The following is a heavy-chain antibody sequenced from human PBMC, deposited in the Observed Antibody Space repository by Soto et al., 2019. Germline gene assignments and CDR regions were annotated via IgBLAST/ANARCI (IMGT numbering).Heavy chain of an antibody. D-gene: IGHD6-19*01. CDR3: AKFTEPGYSSIWYYFEY. CDR2: ISSRSTNI. V-gene: IGHV3-21*06. CDR1: GFTFSGYS. Sequence: GGSLRLSCVGSGFTFSGYSMAWVRQAPGRGLEWVASISSRSTNIDYADSVKGRFTISRDNAKNLVSLQMSSLRGEDTALYYCAKFTEPGYSSIWYYFEYWGQGTPVTAPQ. J-gene: IGHJ4*02.